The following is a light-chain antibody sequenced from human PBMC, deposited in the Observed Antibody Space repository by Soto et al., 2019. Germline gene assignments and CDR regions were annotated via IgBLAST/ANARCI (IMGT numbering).Light chain of an antibody. CDR2: GAS. CDR3: HQDYNLPLT. Sequence: PGERVTLSCRASQSVSSSYLTWYQQKPGQAPRILIYGASTRATGIPARFSGSGSGTDFTLTISSLQPEDFAVYYCHQDYNLPLTFGGGTKVEIK. CDR1: QSVSSSY. J-gene: IGKJ4*01. V-gene: IGKV3D-7*01.